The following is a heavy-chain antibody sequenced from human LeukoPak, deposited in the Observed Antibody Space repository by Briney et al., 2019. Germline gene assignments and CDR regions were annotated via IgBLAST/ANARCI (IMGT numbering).Heavy chain of an antibody. Sequence: GGSLRLSCAASGFTFSSYGMHWVRQAPGKGLEWVAFIRYDGSNKYYADSVKGRFTISRDNSKNTLYLQMNSMRAEDTAVYYCAKDPRNSSGWYGTYYFDYWGQGTLVTVSS. V-gene: IGHV3-30*02. CDR1: GFTFSSYG. J-gene: IGHJ4*02. D-gene: IGHD6-19*01. CDR2: IRYDGSNK. CDR3: AKDPRNSSGWYGTYYFDY.